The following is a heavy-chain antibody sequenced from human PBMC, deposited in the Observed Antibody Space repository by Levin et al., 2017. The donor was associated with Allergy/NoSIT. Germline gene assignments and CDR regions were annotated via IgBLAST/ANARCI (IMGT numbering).Heavy chain of an antibody. D-gene: IGHD3-22*01. J-gene: IGHJ6*02. Sequence: KRGESLKISCAASGILFSSYDMNWVRQAPGKGLEWVSSISAGGNYIYYADSVKGRFTISRDNAKNSLFLQMNSLRAEDTAVYYCASWAMYHYDRSAFDYFYYATDVWGQGTTVTVSS. CDR3: ASWAMYHYDRSAFDYFYYATDV. CDR1: GILFSSYD. CDR2: ISAGGNYI. V-gene: IGHV3-21*01.